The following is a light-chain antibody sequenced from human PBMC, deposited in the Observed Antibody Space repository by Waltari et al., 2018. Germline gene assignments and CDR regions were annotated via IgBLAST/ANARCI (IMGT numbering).Light chain of an antibody. V-gene: IGKV1-5*03. Sequence: DIQMTQSPSTLSASVGARVTITCRARQSISNYLAWYQQKPGKAPNLLIYKASILKSGVSSRFSGSGSGTQFTLTISSLQPGDFATYFCQQYNTYSSFGQGTKLEIK. J-gene: IGKJ2*01. CDR2: KAS. CDR1: QSISNY. CDR3: QQYNTYSS.